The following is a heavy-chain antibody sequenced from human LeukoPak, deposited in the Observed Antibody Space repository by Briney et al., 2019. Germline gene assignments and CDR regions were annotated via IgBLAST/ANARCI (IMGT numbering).Heavy chain of an antibody. V-gene: IGHV3-49*03. CDR1: GFTFGTYA. CDR3: TRYSGRTDY. D-gene: IGHD5-18*01. Sequence: GGSLRLSCTSSGFTFGTYAVSWFRQAPGKGLEWVAFIRSKTFGGTTEYAASVEGRFTTSRDDSKSIAYLQMNSLKTEDTAVYYCTRYSGRTDYWGQGTLVTVSS. CDR2: IRSKTFGGTT. J-gene: IGHJ4*02.